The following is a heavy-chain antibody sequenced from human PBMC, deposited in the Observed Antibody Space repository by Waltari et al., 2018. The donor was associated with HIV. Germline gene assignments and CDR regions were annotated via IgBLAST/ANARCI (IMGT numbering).Heavy chain of an antibody. J-gene: IGHJ4*02. V-gene: IGHV4-39*01. D-gene: IGHD3-10*02. CDR3: ARLDMVKMFIDY. Sequence: QLLESGPGLVKSSETLSVTCTVSGGSVSSGTYYWGWIRQPPGKGLEWIGSIYYSGDNYYNPSFKSRVTMSVDTSKNQFSLRLESVTAADTALYFCARLDMVKMFIDYWGQGTLVTVSS. CDR2: IYYSGDN. CDR1: GGSVSSGTYY.